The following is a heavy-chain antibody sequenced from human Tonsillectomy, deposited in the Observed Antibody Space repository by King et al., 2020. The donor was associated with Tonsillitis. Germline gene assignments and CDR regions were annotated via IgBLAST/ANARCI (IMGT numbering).Heavy chain of an antibody. CDR2: ISVSGGST. CDR3: AKKSGDGGRY. CDR1: GFTFSSYA. J-gene: IGHJ4*02. D-gene: IGHD3-16*01. Sequence: VQLVESGGGLVQPGWSLRLSCAASGFTFSSYAMNWVRQVPGKGLEWVSAISVSGGSTYYADAVKGRFTVSRDNSNSTLYLQMNSLRAEDTAVYYCAKKSGDGGRYWGQGTLVTVSS. V-gene: IGHV3-23*04.